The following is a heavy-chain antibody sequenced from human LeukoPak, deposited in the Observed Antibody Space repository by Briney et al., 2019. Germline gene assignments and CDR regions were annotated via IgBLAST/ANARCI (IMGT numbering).Heavy chain of an antibody. CDR2: LNANSGGT. Sequence: ASVKVSCKASGYTFTDYYMHWVRQAPGQGLEWMGWLNANSGGTNYAQKLQGRVTMTTDTSTSTAYMELRSLRSDDTAVYYCARDLYRDSLPVSWFDPWGQGTLVTVSS. V-gene: IGHV1-2*02. D-gene: IGHD4-11*01. J-gene: IGHJ5*02. CDR3: ARDLYRDSLPVSWFDP. CDR1: GYTFTDYY.